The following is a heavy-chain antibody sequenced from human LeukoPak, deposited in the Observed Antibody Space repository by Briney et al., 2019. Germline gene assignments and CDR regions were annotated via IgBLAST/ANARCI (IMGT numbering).Heavy chain of an antibody. J-gene: IGHJ4*02. Sequence: SETLSLTCTVSGGSISSYYWSWIRQPPGKGLEWIGYIYYSGSTSYNPSLKSRVTISVDTSQNQFSLKLSSVTAADTAVYYCARGYNWNPYYFDYWGQGTLVTVSS. V-gene: IGHV4-59*01. CDR1: GGSISSYY. CDR3: ARGYNWNPYYFDY. D-gene: IGHD1-20*01. CDR2: IYYSGST.